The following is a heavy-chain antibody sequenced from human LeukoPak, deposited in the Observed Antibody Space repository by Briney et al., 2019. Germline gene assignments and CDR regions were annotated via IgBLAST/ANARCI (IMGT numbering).Heavy chain of an antibody. Sequence: SQTLSLTCTVSGGSISSGDYYWGWIRQPPGKGLEWIGSIYYSGSTYYNPSLKSRVTISVDTSKNQFSLKLSSVTAADTAVYYCARDSGGSSGWYAYWGQGTLVTVSS. V-gene: IGHV4-39*07. CDR2: IYYSGST. CDR3: ARDSGGSSGWYAY. CDR1: GGSISSGDYY. D-gene: IGHD6-19*01. J-gene: IGHJ4*02.